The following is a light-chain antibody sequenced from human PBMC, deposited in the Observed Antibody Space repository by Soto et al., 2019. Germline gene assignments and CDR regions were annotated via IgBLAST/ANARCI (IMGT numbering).Light chain of an antibody. CDR3: TSYAGSNFYV. CDR2: GVS. V-gene: IGLV2-8*01. CDR1: CSDVGGYNY. Sequence: QSVLTQPPSASGSPGQSVTISCTGTCSDVGGYNYVSWYQQHPGKAPKVLIYGVSKRPSGVPDRFSGSKSGNTASLTVSGLQADDEADYYCTSYAGSNFYVFGTGTKVTVL. J-gene: IGLJ1*01.